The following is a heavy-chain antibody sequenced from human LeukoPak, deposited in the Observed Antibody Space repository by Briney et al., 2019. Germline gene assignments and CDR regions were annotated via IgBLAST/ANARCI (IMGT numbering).Heavy chain of an antibody. CDR3: AKDTYYYDSSGYSDMDV. J-gene: IGHJ6*03. CDR1: GFTFSSYA. V-gene: IGHV3-23*01. Sequence: GGSLRLSCAASGFTFSSYAMSWVRQAPGKGLEWVSAISGSGGSTYYADSVKGRFTISRDNSKNTLYLQMNSLRAEDTAVYYCAKDTYYYDSSGYSDMDVWGKGTTVTVSS. CDR2: ISGSGGST. D-gene: IGHD3-22*01.